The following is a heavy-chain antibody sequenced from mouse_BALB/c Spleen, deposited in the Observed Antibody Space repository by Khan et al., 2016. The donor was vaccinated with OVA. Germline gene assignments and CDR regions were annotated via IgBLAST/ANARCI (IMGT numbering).Heavy chain of an antibody. D-gene: IGHD1-1*01. J-gene: IGHJ4*01. Sequence: VQLKESGAELVRSGASVKLSCTASDFNIKDYYVHWVKQRPEQGLEWIEWIDPEYSDSEYDPKFRGKATMTADTSSNTAYLQLSSLTSEDTAVYYCNACYYNSSNAMDYWGQGTSVTVSS. CDR2: IDPEYSDS. CDR1: DFNIKDYY. CDR3: NACYYNSSNAMDY. V-gene: IGHV14-4*02.